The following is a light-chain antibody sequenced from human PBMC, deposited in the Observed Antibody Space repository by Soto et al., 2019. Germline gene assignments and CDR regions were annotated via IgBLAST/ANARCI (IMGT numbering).Light chain of an antibody. Sequence: EIVMTQSPATLSVSPGERATLSCRASQSVSSNLAWYQQKPGQAPRLLIYGVSTRATGIPARFSGSGSGTEFTLTISSLQSEDFAVYYWQQYNNWPLTFGGGTKVEIK. CDR2: GVS. CDR3: QQYNNWPLT. V-gene: IGKV3D-15*01. J-gene: IGKJ4*01. CDR1: QSVSSN.